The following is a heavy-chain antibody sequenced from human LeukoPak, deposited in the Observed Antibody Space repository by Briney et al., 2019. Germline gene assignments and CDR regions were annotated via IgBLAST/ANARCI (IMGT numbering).Heavy chain of an antibody. V-gene: IGHV4-39*01. CDR2: IYYSGST. D-gene: IGHD3-10*02. J-gene: IGHJ5*02. CDR3: ARHELLFGPTLGPQWFDP. Sequence: PSETLSLTCTVSGVSISSSSYYWGWIRQPPGKGLEWIGSIYYSGSTYYNPSLKSRVTISVDTSKNQFSLKLSSVTAADTAVYYCARHELLFGPTLGPQWFDPWGQGTLVTVSS. CDR1: GVSISSSSYY.